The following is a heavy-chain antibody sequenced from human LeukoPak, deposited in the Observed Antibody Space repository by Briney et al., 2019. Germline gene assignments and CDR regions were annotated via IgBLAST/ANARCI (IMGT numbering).Heavy chain of an antibody. CDR3: ARVNRVTAIQELDY. J-gene: IGHJ4*02. V-gene: IGHV3-11*01. Sequence: WXXQAPGKGXEWVSCISSSGSTIFYADSVKGRFTISRDNAKSSLFLQMNSLRAEDTAVYYCARVNRVTAIQELDYWGQGTLVTVSS. D-gene: IGHD2-21*02. CDR2: ISSSGSTI.